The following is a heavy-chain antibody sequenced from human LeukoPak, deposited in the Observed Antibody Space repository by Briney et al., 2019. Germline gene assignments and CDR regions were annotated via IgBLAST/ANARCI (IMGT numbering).Heavy chain of an antibody. CDR1: GGSISSYY. D-gene: IGHD6-19*01. CDR2: IYYSGST. Sequence: SETLSLTCTISGGSISSYYWSWIRQPPGKGLEWIGYIYYSGSTNYNPSLKSRVTISVDTSKNQFSLKLSSVTAADTAVYYCARGQQWLVPGNWFDPWGRGNLVTVSS. CDR3: ARGQQWLVPGNWFDP. V-gene: IGHV4-59*01. J-gene: IGHJ5*02.